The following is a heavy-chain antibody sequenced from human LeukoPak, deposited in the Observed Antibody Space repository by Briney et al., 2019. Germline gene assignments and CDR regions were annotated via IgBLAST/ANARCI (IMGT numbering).Heavy chain of an antibody. V-gene: IGHV3-48*03. D-gene: IGHD5-18*01. J-gene: IGHJ4*02. CDR1: GFTFSSYE. CDR2: ISSSGSTI. Sequence: GGSLRLSCAASGFTFSSYEMNWVRQAPGKGLDWVSYISSSGSTIYYADSVTGRFTISRDNAKNSQYLQMNSLRAEDTAVYYCARVAWGGYGYSFDYWGQGTLVTVSS. CDR3: ARVAWGGYGYSFDY.